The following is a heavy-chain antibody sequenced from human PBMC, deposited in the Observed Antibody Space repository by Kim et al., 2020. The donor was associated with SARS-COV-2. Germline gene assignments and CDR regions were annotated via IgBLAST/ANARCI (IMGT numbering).Heavy chain of an antibody. CDR2: VSGSGTHI. Sequence: GGSLRLSCAASGFMFSTYSMNWVRQAPGKGLDWVSSVSGSGTHIYYADSMKGRSTISRDNVKNSLYLQMNSLRAEDTAVYYCVRADIDCRSTSCPLDYWGQGTLVTVSS. J-gene: IGHJ4*02. CDR3: VRADIDCRSTSCPLDY. D-gene: IGHD2-2*01. CDR1: GFMFSTYS. V-gene: IGHV3-21*01.